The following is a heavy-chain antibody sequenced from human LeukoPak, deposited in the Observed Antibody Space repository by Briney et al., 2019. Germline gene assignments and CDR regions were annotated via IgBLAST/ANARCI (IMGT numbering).Heavy chain of an antibody. CDR2: FSNWGKTI. Sequence: PGGSLRLSFAAPGFTFSSYEMTWLPQAPGKGLERVSSFSNWGKTIYYTDSVQGRFNISRDNAKTSLYLQMNSLRAEDTAVYYCARGGYCDSTICYVFNAFDIWGQGTTVTVSS. D-gene: IGHD2-2*03. CDR3: ARGGYCDSTICYVFNAFDI. J-gene: IGHJ3*02. V-gene: IGHV3-48*03. CDR1: GFTFSSYE.